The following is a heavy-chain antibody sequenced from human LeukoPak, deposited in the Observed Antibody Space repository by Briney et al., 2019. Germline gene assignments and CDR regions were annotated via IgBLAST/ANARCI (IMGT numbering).Heavy chain of an antibody. V-gene: IGHV3-23*01. Sequence: GGSLRLSCAASGFTFSSYAMSWVRQAPGKGLEWVSAISGSGGRTYYADSVKGRFTISRDNSKNTLYLQMNSLRAEDTAVYYCAKDLDSSGYYYDYWGQGTLVTVSS. J-gene: IGHJ4*02. CDR1: GFTFSSYA. D-gene: IGHD3-22*01. CDR3: AKDLDSSGYYYDY. CDR2: ISGSGGRT.